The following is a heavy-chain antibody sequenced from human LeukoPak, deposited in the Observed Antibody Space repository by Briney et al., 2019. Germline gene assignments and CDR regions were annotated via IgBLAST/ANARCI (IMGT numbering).Heavy chain of an antibody. V-gene: IGHV4-59*12. Sequence: SGGSXXXYYWSWIRQPPGKGLEGIGYIYYSGSTNXNPSLKRRVTISVDTXKNQFSLKLSCVPAADTTVYYCGXXXXXXXXLNGAFDIWGQGTMVTASS. CDR1: GGSXXXYY. D-gene: IGHD3-22*01. CDR3: GXXXXXXXXLNGAFDI. CDR2: IYYSGST. J-gene: IGHJ3*02.